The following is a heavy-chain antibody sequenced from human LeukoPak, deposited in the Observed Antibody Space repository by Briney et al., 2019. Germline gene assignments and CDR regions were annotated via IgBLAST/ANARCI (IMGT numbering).Heavy chain of an antibody. Sequence: PGGSLRLSCAASGFTFSSYWMHWVRQAPGKGLVWVSRINTDGSSTSYADSVKGRFTISRDNAKNTLYLQMNSLRAEDTAVYYCAREMVADSIRYYDYWGQGTLVTVSS. CDR1: GFTFSSYW. CDR3: AREMVADSIRYYDY. V-gene: IGHV3-74*01. D-gene: IGHD3-22*01. J-gene: IGHJ4*02. CDR2: INTDGSST.